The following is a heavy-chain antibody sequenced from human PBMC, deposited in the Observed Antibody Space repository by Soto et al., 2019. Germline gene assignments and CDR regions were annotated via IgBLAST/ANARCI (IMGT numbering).Heavy chain of an antibody. D-gene: IGHD1-1*01. CDR1: GSIFTTYG. J-gene: IGHJ4*02. Sequence: ASVKVSCKASGSIFTTYGISWVRQAPGQGLEWMGWIHAYNDNTKYAQSLQGRVTMTIDTSTNTAYMELGSLRSDDTAVYYCARDIHGYLGYWGEGXLVTVST. V-gene: IGHV1-18*01. CDR3: ARDIHGYLGY. CDR2: IHAYNDNT.